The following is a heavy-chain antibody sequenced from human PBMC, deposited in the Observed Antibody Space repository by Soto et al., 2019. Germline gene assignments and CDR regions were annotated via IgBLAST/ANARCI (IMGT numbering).Heavy chain of an antibody. CDR3: ASLGPRENSDY. J-gene: IGHJ4*02. CDR2: INSDGSST. D-gene: IGHD3-16*01. Sequence: GGSLRLSCAASGFTFSSYWMHWVRQAPGKGLVWVSRINSDGSSTSYADSVKGRFTISRDNAKNTLYLQMNSLRAEDTAVYYCASLGPRENSDYWGQGTLVTVSS. CDR1: GFTFSSYW. V-gene: IGHV3-74*01.